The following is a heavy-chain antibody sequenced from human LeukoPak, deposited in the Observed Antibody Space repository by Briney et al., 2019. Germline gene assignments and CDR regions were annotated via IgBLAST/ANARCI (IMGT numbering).Heavy chain of an antibody. CDR1: GFTFDDYV. J-gene: IGHJ4*02. V-gene: IGHV3-43D*03. Sequence: QPGGSLRLSCAASGFTFDDYVMHWVRQAPGKGLEWVSLITWDGGTTSYADSVEGRFTISRDNNKNSLYLQMNSLRAEDTALYYCTKSALTGDQFDSWGRGTLVTVSS. CDR2: ITWDGGTT. CDR3: TKSALTGDQFDS. D-gene: IGHD3-9*01.